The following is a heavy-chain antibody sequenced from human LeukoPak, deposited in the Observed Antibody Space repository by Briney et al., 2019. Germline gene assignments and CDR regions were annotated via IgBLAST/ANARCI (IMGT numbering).Heavy chain of an antibody. V-gene: IGHV1-46*01. CDR3: ARMQYYYDSSGYFDY. CDR1: GYTFTSYY. CDR2: INPSGGST. D-gene: IGHD3-22*01. J-gene: IGHJ4*02. Sequence: ASVKVSCKASGYTFTSYYMHWVRQAPGQGLEWMGIINPSGGSTSYAQKLQGRVTMTTDTSTSTAYMELRSLRSDDTAVYYCARMQYYYDSSGYFDYWGQGTLVTVSS.